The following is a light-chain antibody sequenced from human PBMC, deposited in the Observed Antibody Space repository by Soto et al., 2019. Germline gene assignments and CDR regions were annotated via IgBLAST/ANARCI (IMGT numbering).Light chain of an antibody. CDR2: GAS. V-gene: IGKV3-20*01. CDR1: QSVSHNY. J-gene: IGKJ1*01. Sequence: EIVLTQSPGTLSLSPGERATLSCRASQSVSHNYLAWYQQKPGQSPTLLIYGASSRATGIPDRFSGSGSGTEYSLTISSLQSEDFGVYFCQQYDQWWTFGQGTKVDIK. CDR3: QQYDQWWT.